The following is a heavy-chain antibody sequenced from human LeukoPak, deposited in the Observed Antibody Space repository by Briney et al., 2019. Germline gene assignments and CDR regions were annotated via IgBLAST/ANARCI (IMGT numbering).Heavy chain of an antibody. D-gene: IGHD3-10*01. CDR1: GFTFSSYG. Sequence: GGSLRLSCAASGFTFSSYGMHWVRQAPGKGLEWVAVIWYDGSNKYYADSVKGQFTISRDNSKNTLYLQMNSLRAEDTAVYYCARDRVEYGSGSYGSPYTLYYYYYGMDVWGQGTTVTVSS. J-gene: IGHJ6*02. CDR2: IWYDGSNK. CDR3: ARDRVEYGSGSYGSPYTLYYYYYGMDV. V-gene: IGHV3-33*08.